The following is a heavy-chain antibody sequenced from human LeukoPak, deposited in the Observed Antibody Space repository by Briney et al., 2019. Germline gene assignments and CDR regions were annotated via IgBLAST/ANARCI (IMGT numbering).Heavy chain of an antibody. CDR3: ARGLGEMATISPFDY. J-gene: IGHJ4*02. CDR2: IYYSGST. V-gene: IGHV4-31*03. CDR1: GGSISSGGYY. D-gene: IGHD5-24*01. Sequence: SETLSLTCTVSGGSISSGGYYWSWIRQHPGMGLEWIGYIYYSGSTYYNPSLKSRVTISVDTSKNQFSLKLSSVTAADTAVYYCARGLGEMATISPFDYWGQGTLVTVSS.